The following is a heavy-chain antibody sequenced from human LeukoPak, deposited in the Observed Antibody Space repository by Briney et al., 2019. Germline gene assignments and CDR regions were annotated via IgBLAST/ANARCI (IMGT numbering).Heavy chain of an antibody. Sequence: GGSLRLSCAASGFTFDDYVMHWVRQAPGKGVEWVSLISWDGGSTYYVDSVKGRFTISRDNSKDSLYLQMNSLRTEDTALYYCAKVEGGYCSGGSCFGAFDIWGQGTMVTVSS. CDR3: AKVEGGYCSGGSCFGAFDI. V-gene: IGHV3-43*01. J-gene: IGHJ3*02. D-gene: IGHD2-15*01. CDR1: GFTFDDYV. CDR2: ISWDGGST.